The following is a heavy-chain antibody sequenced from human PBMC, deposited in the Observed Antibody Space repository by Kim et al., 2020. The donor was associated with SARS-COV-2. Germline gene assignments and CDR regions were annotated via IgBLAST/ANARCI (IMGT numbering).Heavy chain of an antibody. CDR1: GVSMNTYY. J-gene: IGHJ4*02. V-gene: IGHV4-59*08. CDR3: SRHVRPLPYVDSACNPFDY. CDR2: ISYSGYT. Sequence: SETLSLTCTVSGVSMNTYYLSWIRQSPGKGLEWIGYISYSGYTNYNPSLKSRVTLSLDMSKNQFSLKLRTVTAADTAVYYCSRHVRPLPYVDSACNPFDYWGQGIMVTVSS. D-gene: IGHD4-17*01.